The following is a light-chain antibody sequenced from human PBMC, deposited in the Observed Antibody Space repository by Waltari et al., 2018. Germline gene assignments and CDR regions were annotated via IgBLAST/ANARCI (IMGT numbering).Light chain of an antibody. CDR2: QDS. J-gene: IGLJ1*01. CDR1: KLGDKY. V-gene: IGLV3-1*01. Sequence: SYELTQPPSVSVSPGQTASITCSGDKLGDKYACWYQQKPGQSPVLVIYQDSKRPSGIPERCSGSNSGNTATLTISGTQAMDEADYYCQAWDTSTGVYVFGTGTKVTVL. CDR3: QAWDTSTGVYV.